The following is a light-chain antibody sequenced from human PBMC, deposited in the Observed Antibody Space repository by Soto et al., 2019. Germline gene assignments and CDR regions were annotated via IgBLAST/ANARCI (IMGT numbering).Light chain of an antibody. Sequence: IVLKHYTAHLSFSXXEIATLSCRASQSVSSSYLAWYQQKPGQAPRLLIYGASSRATGIPDRFSGSGSGTDFTLTISRLEPEDFAVYYCQQDGSSPITVAHGTKVDIK. CDR3: QQDGSSPIT. CDR1: QSVSSSY. CDR2: GAS. J-gene: IGKJ1*01. V-gene: IGKV3-20*01.